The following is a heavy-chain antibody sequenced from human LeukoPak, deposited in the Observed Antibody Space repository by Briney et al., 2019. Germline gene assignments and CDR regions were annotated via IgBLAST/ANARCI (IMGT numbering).Heavy chain of an antibody. J-gene: IGHJ5*02. V-gene: IGHV3-74*01. Sequence: GGSLRLSCAASGFTFSSHWMHWVRQAPGKGLVWVSRINSDGSSIIYADSVKGRFTISRDNAKNTLYLQMNSLRAEDTAVYYCARDGSSWSNWLDPWGQGTLVTVSS. CDR3: ARDGSSWSNWLDP. CDR2: INSDGSSI. D-gene: IGHD6-13*01. CDR1: GFTFSSHW.